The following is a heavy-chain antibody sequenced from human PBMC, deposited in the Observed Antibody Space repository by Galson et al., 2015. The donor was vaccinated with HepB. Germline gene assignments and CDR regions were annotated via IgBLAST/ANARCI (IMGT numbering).Heavy chain of an antibody. CDR3: VKEHRRMYYDYGMDV. CDR1: EFTFSSYG. J-gene: IGHJ6*02. CDR2: ISYDGNTK. V-gene: IGHV3-30*18. Sequence: SLRLSCAASEFTFSSYGMHWVRQAPGKGLEWVAVISYDGNTKYHADSVKGRFTISRDNSNNTLYLQMNSLRAEDTAVYYCVKEHRRMYYDYGMDVWGQGTTVTVSS.